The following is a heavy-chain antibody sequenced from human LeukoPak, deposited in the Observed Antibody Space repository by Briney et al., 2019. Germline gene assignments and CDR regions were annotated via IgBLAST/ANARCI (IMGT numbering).Heavy chain of an antibody. CDR3: ARDTVYDILTDHTEGYFDY. J-gene: IGHJ4*02. CDR2: ISSSSSYV. D-gene: IGHD3-9*01. Sequence: GGSLRLSCAASGFTFSSYSMNWVRQAPGKGLEWVSSISSSSSYVYYADSVKGRFTISRDNAKNSLYLQMNSLRAEDTAVYYCARDTVYDILTDHTEGYFDYWGQGTLVTVSS. CDR1: GFTFSSYS. V-gene: IGHV3-21*01.